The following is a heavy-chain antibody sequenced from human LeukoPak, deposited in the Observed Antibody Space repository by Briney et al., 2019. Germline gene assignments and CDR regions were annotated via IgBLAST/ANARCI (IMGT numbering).Heavy chain of an antibody. D-gene: IGHD3-22*01. Sequence: SETLSLTCTVSGGSISSYYWSWIRQPAGKGLEWMGRIYTSGSTNYNPSLKSRVTMSVDTSKNQFSLKLSSVTAADTAVYYCAREVKDTMIVEFVTFYYFDYWGQGTLVTVSS. CDR2: IYTSGST. CDR3: AREVKDTMIVEFVTFYYFDY. V-gene: IGHV4-4*07. J-gene: IGHJ4*02. CDR1: GGSISSYY.